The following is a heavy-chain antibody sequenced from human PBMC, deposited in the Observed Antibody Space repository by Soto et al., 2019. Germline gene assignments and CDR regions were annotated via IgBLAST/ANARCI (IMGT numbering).Heavy chain of an antibody. J-gene: IGHJ6*02. CDR2: IRSKANSYAT. CDR3: TSLFEVPGIYYGSELGYYYGMDV. CDR1: GFTFSGSA. V-gene: IGHV3-73*01. D-gene: IGHD3-10*01. Sequence: PGGSLRLSCAASGFTFSGSAMHWVRQASGKGLEWVGRIRSKANSYATAYAASVKGRFTISRDDSKNTAYLQMNSLKTEATAVYYCTSLFEVPGIYYGSELGYYYGMDVWGQGTTVTVSS.